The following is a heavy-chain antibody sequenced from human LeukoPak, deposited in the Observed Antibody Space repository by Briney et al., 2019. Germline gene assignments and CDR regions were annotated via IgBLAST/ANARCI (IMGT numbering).Heavy chain of an antibody. V-gene: IGHV3-23*01. CDR2: ISNSGGST. D-gene: IGHD2-2*03. CDR3: AKDGYVSWAYQLSHFDY. Sequence: GGSLRLSCAASAFTFNSYTMSWVRQAPGKGLEWVSAISNSGGSTYYADSVKGRFTISRDNSKNTLYLQMNSLRAEHTAVYYCAKDGYVSWAYQLSHFDYWGQGTLVTVSS. CDR1: AFTFNSYT. J-gene: IGHJ4*02.